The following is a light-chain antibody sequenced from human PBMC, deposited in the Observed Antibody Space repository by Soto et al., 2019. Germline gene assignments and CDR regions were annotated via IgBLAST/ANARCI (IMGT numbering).Light chain of an antibody. CDR2: GAS. CDR1: QSVSSSY. CDR3: QQYSIPYT. V-gene: IGKV3-20*01. Sequence: EMVLTQSPGTLSLSPGERATLSCRASQSVSSSYLAWYQQKPGQAPRLLIYGASSRATGITDRFSGSGYGTDVTLTISSLEAEDFAVYYCQQYSIPYTFGQGTKLEIK. J-gene: IGKJ2*01.